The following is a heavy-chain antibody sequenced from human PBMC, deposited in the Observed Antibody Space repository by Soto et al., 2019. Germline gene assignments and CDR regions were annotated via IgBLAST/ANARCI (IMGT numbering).Heavy chain of an antibody. Sequence: QVQLVQSGAEVKKPGSSVKVSCKASGGTFSSDSFSWVRQAPGQGLEWMGGIIPMFDTPIYAQKFQDRVTITADESPRTASIPLSSLSSGDTAVYSCARSGVLAPDFHYWGQGSLVTVSS. CDR2: IIPMFDTP. CDR1: GGTFSSDS. CDR3: ARSGVLAPDFHY. D-gene: IGHD2-8*01. J-gene: IGHJ4*02. V-gene: IGHV1-69*12.